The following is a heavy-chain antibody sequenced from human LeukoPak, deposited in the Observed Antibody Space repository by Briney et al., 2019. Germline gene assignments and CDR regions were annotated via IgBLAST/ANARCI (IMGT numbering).Heavy chain of an antibody. V-gene: IGHV3-30*02. CDR1: GFTFNNYG. J-gene: IGHJ4*02. CDR3: AKPLRADRVVLDY. CDR2: NKYDGINK. Sequence: GESLKISCAASGFTFNNYGMHWVGQAPGKGLEWVSLNKYDGINKYYANSVKGRFTISRDNSKNTLSLQMSSLRAEDTAVYYCAKPLRADRVVLDYWGQGTLVTVSS. D-gene: IGHD5-12*01.